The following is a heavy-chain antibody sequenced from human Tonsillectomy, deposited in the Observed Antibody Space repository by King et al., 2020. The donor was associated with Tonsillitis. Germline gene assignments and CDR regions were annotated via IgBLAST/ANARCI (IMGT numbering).Heavy chain of an antibody. Sequence: QLVQSGAEVKKPGASVKVSCKTSGYTFTGYYMYWVRQAPGQGLEWMGWINPNTGGTNYAQKFQGRVTMTRDTSISTAYMELSRLRSDDTAVYYCARDLRGQQLVYYYSGMDVWGQGTTVTVSS. J-gene: IGHJ6*02. V-gene: IGHV1-2*02. CDR3: ARDLRGQQLVYYYSGMDV. CDR1: GYTFTGYY. CDR2: INPNTGGT. D-gene: IGHD6-13*01.